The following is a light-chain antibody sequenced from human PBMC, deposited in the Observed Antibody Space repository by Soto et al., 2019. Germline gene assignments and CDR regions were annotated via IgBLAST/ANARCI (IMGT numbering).Light chain of an antibody. CDR1: QGISND. CDR2: AAS. CDR3: QKYDRVPGT. V-gene: IGKV1-27*01. Sequence: DIQMSQSPSSLSASVGDRVTISCRASQGISNDLAWYQQKPGKVPKLLIYAASTLQSGVPSRFSGSGSGTDFTLTISSLQPGDVATYYCQKYDRVPGTFGQGTKVEIK. J-gene: IGKJ1*01.